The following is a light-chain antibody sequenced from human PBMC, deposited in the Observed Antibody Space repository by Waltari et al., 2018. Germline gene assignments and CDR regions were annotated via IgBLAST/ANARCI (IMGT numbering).Light chain of an antibody. CDR1: HSLSGSP. CDR2: GAS. J-gene: IGKJ1*01. Sequence: EIVLTQSPGTLSLSPGERATLSCRASHSLSGSPLAWYQQKPGQTPRLLIYGASSRATGSPDRFSRSGSVTDFTLTITSLEPEDFAVYSCQQYDASPVTFGQGTRVEIK. V-gene: IGKV3-20*01. CDR3: QQYDASPVT.